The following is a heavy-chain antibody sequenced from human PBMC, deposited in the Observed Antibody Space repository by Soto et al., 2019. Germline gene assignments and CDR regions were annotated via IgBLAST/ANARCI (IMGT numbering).Heavy chain of an antibody. D-gene: IGHD2-21*02. Sequence: QVQLVQSGAEVKKPGSSVKVSCKASGDTFSSYAISWVRQAPGQGLEWMGEIVPVFGTGNYAQKFQGKVTITADESTRTAYMELSSLTSEDTAVYYCARDIGAYCGGDCQSIWGQGTMVTVSS. CDR2: IVPVFGTG. CDR3: ARDIGAYCGGDCQSI. J-gene: IGHJ3*02. V-gene: IGHV1-69*01. CDR1: GDTFSSYA.